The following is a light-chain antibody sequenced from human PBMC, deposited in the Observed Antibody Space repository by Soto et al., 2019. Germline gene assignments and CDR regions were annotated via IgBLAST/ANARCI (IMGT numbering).Light chain of an antibody. CDR3: QQYNNWPYT. Sequence: EIVMTQSPATLSVSPGERVTLSCRASQRVSRNFAWYRQKPGQAPTLLIYGTSTRATGIPARFSGSGSGTEFTLTISSLQSEDCATYYCQQYNNWPYTFGQGTKLEIK. CDR2: GTS. J-gene: IGKJ2*01. V-gene: IGKV3-15*01. CDR1: QRVSRN.